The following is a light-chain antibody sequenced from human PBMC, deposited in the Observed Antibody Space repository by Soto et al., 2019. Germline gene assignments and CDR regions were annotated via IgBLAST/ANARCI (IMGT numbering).Light chain of an antibody. CDR3: QQYNSYPLT. J-gene: IGKJ5*01. CDR1: QRISSW. V-gene: IGKV1-5*01. Sequence: DIQMTQSPSTLSASVGDRVTITCRASQRISSWLAWYQQKPGKAPKLLIYDASNLESGVPSRFSGSGSGTEFTLTISSLQPDDFATYYCQQYNSYPLTFGQGTRLEI. CDR2: DAS.